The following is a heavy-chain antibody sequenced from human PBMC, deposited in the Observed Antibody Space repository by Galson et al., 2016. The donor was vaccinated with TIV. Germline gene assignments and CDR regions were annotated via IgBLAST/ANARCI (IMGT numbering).Heavy chain of an antibody. CDR3: ARQEGRCYDFVTGFYFSVFDI. Sequence: LSLTCTVSGGSISNYYWSWIRPPPGKGLEWIGCIYYSGSTSYNPSLKSRVTISVDTSKSQFSLKLRSVSAADTAVYYCARQEGRCYDFVTGFYFSVFDIWGPGTTVTVSS. J-gene: IGHJ3*02. CDR1: GGSISNYY. CDR2: IYYSGST. D-gene: IGHD3-9*01. V-gene: IGHV4-59*08.